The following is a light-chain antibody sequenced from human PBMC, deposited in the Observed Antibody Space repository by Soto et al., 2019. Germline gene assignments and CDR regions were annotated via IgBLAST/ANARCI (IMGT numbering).Light chain of an antibody. CDR1: QSISSW. J-gene: IGKJ1*01. Sequence: DIQVTQSPSTLSASVGDRVTVTCRASQSISSWLAWYQQKPGRAPKLLIYDASTLESGVPSRFSGSGSGTEFTLTISRLQPDDFATYYCQQYNTYPWTFGQGTKVDIK. V-gene: IGKV1-5*01. CDR3: QQYNTYPWT. CDR2: DAS.